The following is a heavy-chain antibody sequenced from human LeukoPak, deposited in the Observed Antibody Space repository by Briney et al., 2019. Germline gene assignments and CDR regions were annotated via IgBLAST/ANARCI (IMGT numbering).Heavy chain of an antibody. V-gene: IGHV4-34*01. Sequence: SETLSLTCAVYGGSFSGYYWSWIRQPPGKGLEWIGEINHSGSTNYNPSLKSRVTISVDTSKNQFSLKLSSVTAADTAVYCCARGVVASHWGQGTLVTVSS. J-gene: IGHJ4*02. CDR2: INHSGST. D-gene: IGHD3-22*01. CDR3: ARGVVASH. CDR1: GGSFSGYY.